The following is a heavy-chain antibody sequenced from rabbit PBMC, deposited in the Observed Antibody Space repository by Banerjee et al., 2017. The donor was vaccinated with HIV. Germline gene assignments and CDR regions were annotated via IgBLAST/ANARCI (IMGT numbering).Heavy chain of an antibody. V-gene: IGHV1S40*01. CDR1: GFSFSSSYS. Sequence: QSLEESGGDLVKPGASLTLTCTASGFSFSSSYSGCWVRQAPGKGLEWIGCIYAGGGSTSYASWAKGRFTISKTSSTTVTLQMTSLTAADTATYFCARNAGYAGAGYAFNLWGQGTLVTVS. J-gene: IGHJ4*01. CDR2: IYAGGGST. CDR3: ARNAGYAGAGYAFNL. D-gene: IGHD4-2*01.